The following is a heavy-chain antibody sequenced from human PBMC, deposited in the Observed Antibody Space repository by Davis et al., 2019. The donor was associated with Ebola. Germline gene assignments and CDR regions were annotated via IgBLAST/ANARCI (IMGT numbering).Heavy chain of an antibody. V-gene: IGHV4-38-2*02. D-gene: IGHD2-15*01. J-gene: IGHJ5*02. CDR3: ARAIVVVVAAHNWFDP. CDR2: IYHSGST. CDR1: GYSISSGYY. Sequence: SETLSLTCTVSGYSISSGYYWGWIRQPPGKGLEWIGSIYHSGSTYYTPSLKSRVTISVDTSKNQFSLKLSSVTAADTAVYYCARAIVVVVAAHNWFDPWGQGTLVTVSS.